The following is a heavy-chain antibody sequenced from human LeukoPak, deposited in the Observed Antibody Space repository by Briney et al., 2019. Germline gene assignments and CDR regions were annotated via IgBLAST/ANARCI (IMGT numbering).Heavy chain of an antibody. D-gene: IGHD3-16*01. Sequence: GGSLRLSCAASGFTFSSYSMHWVRQAPGEGPESVSAISSNGDSTYYANSVKGRFTISRDNSKNTLYLQMGSLRAEDMAVYYCARERQGDYDYWGQGTLVTVSS. CDR2: ISSNGDST. J-gene: IGHJ4*02. CDR1: GFTFSSYS. CDR3: ARERQGDYDY. V-gene: IGHV3-64*01.